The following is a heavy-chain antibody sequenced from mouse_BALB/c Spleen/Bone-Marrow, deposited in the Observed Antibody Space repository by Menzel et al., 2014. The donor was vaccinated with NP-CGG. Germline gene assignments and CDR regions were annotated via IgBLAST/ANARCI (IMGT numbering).Heavy chain of an antibody. CDR1: GFTFSSYA. J-gene: IGHJ2*01. CDR3: ARGGGWLLSFDY. Sequence: EVKLQESGGGLVKPGGSLKLSCAASGFTFSSYAMSWVRRTPEKRLEWVASISSGGSTYYPDSVKGRFTISRDNARNILYLQMSSLRSEDTAMYYCARGGGWLLSFDYWGQGTTLTVSS. V-gene: IGHV5-6-5*01. CDR2: ISSGGST. D-gene: IGHD2-3*01.